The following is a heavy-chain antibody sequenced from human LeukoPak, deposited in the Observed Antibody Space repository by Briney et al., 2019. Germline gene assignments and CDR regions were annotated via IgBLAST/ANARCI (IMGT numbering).Heavy chain of an antibody. CDR1: GGSISSGGYY. CDR3: ARVVVAATYSP. Sequence: SQTLSLTCTVSGGSISSGGYYWSWIRQHPGKGLEWIGYIYSSGSTYYNPSLQSRVTISVDTSKNQFSLRLNSVTAADTAMYYCARVVVAATYSPWGQGTLVTVSS. D-gene: IGHD2-15*01. J-gene: IGHJ5*02. V-gene: IGHV4-31*03. CDR2: IYSSGST.